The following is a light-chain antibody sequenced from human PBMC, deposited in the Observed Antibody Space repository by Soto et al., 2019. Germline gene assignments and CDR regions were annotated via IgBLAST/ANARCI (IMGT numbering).Light chain of an antibody. V-gene: IGKV3-15*01. Sequence: IGLTQSPSTLSLSPGERATLSCRASLSISSDFAWYRQKPGQAPRLLIYSAFTRATGIPAMFSGSGFGTDFTITISSLQSADVAVYYCQQYNNWPLNFGGGTRWIS. CDR3: QQYNNWPLN. CDR2: SAF. J-gene: IGKJ4*01. CDR1: LSISSD.